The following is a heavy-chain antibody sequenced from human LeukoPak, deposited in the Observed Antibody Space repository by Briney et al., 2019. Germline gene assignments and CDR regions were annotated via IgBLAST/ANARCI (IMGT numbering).Heavy chain of an antibody. J-gene: IGHJ4*02. V-gene: IGHV4-4*02. Sequence: PSETLSLTCAVSSGSISSTTWWSWVRQPPGKGLEWIGEINHSGNTYYNPSLTGRVTISVDRSGNQFSLKVNSVTAADTAVYYCALGYHDVWERWGQGTLVTVSS. CDR1: SGSISSTTW. CDR3: ALGYHDVWER. D-gene: IGHD1-26*01. CDR2: INHSGNT.